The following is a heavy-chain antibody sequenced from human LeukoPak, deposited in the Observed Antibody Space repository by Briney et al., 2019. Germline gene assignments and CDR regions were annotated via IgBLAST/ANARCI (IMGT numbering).Heavy chain of an antibody. Sequence: PGGSLRLSCAASGFTFSSYGMSWVRRAPGKGLEWVSAISGSGGSTYYADSVKGRFTISRDNSKNTLYLQMNSLRAEDTAVYYCARGTMLPYYFDYWGQGTLVTVSS. CDR2: ISGSGGST. CDR3: ARGTMLPYYFDY. V-gene: IGHV3-23*01. CDR1: GFTFSSYG. J-gene: IGHJ4*02. D-gene: IGHD3-10*02.